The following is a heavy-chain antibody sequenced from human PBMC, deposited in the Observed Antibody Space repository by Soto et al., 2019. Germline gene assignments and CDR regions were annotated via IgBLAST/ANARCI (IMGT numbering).Heavy chain of an antibody. J-gene: IGHJ4*02. D-gene: IGHD3-10*01. CDR2: ISSSSSTI. CDR3: ARDLNFGLFDY. Sequence: EVQLVESGGGLVQPGGALRLSCAASGFTFSSYSMNWVRQAPGKGLEWVSYISSSSSTIYYAYSVKGRFTISRDNATNSLYLQLNSLRAEDTAMYYCARDLNFGLFDYWGQGTLVTVSS. V-gene: IGHV3-48*01. CDR1: GFTFSSYS.